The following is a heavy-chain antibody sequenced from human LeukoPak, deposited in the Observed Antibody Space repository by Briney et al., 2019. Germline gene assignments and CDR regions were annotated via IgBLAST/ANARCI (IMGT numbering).Heavy chain of an antibody. V-gene: IGHV3-30*04. J-gene: IGHJ4*02. D-gene: IGHD6-19*01. CDR3: ARDPVSGQRPYYFDY. CDR2: ISYDGSNK. CDR1: GFTFSSYA. Sequence: GRSLRLSCAASGFTFSSYAMHWVRQAPGKGLGWVAVISYDGSNKYYADSVKGRFTISRDNSKNTLYLQMNSLRAEDTAVYYCARDPVSGQRPYYFDYWGQGTLVTVSS.